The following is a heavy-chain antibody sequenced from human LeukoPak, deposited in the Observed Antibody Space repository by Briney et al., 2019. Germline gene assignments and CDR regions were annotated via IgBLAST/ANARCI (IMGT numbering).Heavy chain of an antibody. CDR1: GFTFSSYA. CDR2: ISDSGGTT. CDR3: AKRPYSSGYYHFDY. Sequence: GGSLRLSCAASGFTFSSYAMSWVRQAPGKGLEWVSGISDSGGTTYYADSVKGRFTISRDNSKNTMYLQMNSVRAEDTAVYYCAKRPYSSGYYHFDYWGQGTLVTVSS. V-gene: IGHV3-23*01. J-gene: IGHJ4*02. D-gene: IGHD3-22*01.